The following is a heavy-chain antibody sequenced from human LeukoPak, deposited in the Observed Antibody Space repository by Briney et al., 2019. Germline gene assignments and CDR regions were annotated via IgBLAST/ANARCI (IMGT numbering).Heavy chain of an antibody. V-gene: IGHV4-38-2*02. CDR2: IYHSGST. D-gene: IGHD5-24*01. Sequence: SETLSLTCTVSGYSISSGYYWGWIRQPPGKGLEWIGSIYHSGSTYYNPSLKSRVTISVDTSKNQFSLKLSSVTAADTAVYYCARLLGDGYNFNYFDYWGQGTLVTVSS. CDR3: ARLLGDGYNFNYFDY. J-gene: IGHJ4*02. CDR1: GYSISSGYY.